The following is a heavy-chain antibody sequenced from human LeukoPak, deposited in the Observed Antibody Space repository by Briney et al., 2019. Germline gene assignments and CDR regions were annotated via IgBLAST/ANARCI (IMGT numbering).Heavy chain of an antibody. J-gene: IGHJ3*02. CDR1: GGSISSYY. D-gene: IGHD4-17*01. CDR2: IYYSGST. Sequence: SESLSLTCTVSGGSISSYYWSWIRQPPGKGLEWIGYIYYSGSTNYNPSLKSRVTISVDTSKNQFSLKLSSVTAADTAVYYCARSMTTVNNGAFDIWGQGTMVTVSS. CDR3: ARSMTTVNNGAFDI. V-gene: IGHV4-59*12.